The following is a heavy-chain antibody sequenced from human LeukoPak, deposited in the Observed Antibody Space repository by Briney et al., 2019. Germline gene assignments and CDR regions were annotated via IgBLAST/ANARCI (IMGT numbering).Heavy chain of an antibody. CDR2: TSLDGSTK. J-gene: IGHJ4*02. CDR3: ARDLTLGKPDYFDH. D-gene: IGHD7-27*01. CDR1: GFTFSNSW. Sequence: PGGSLRLSCAASGFTFSNSWMKWVRRAPGRGLEWVAVTSLDGSTKLYTDTVRGRFIISRDNSKNTLYLQMDSLRAEDTAVYYCARDLTLGKPDYFDHWGQGTLVTVSS. V-gene: IGHV3-30*03.